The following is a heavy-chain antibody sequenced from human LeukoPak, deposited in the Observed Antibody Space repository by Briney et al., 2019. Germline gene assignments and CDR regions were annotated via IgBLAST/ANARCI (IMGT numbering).Heavy chain of an antibody. CDR1: GYTFTDYY. D-gene: IGHD2-8*02. Sequence: ASVKVSCKASGYTFTDYYMHWVRQAPGQGLEWMGWINPNSGGTNYAQRFQGRVTMARDTSISTAYMELSSLRSDDTAAYYCARALVRGGDYWGQGTLVTVSS. J-gene: IGHJ4*02. V-gene: IGHV1-2*02. CDR3: ARALVRGGDY. CDR2: INPNSGGT.